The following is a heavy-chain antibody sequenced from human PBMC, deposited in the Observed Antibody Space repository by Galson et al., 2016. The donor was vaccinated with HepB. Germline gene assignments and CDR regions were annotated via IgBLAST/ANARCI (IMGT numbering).Heavy chain of an antibody. J-gene: IGHJ6*02. Sequence: CAISGDSVSSNGAGWNWIRQSPLRGLEWLGRTYYRSTWFSDYALSVKSRITIYADPSKNQFTLHLTSLTPEDTAGYYCASTGTTSDFYYYAMDVWGQGTTVTVSS. CDR2: TYYRSTWFS. V-gene: IGHV6-1*01. CDR3: ASTGTTSDFYYYAMDV. CDR1: GDSVSSNGAG. D-gene: IGHD1-7*01.